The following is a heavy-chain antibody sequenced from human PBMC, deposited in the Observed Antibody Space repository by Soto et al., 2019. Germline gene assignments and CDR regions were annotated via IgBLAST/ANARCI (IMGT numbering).Heavy chain of an antibody. CDR2: IFDSGST. CDR1: GGSISSYY. V-gene: IGHV4-59*01. J-gene: IGHJ4*02. CDR3: ARVGAAAAPGYFDY. D-gene: IGHD6-13*01. Sequence: SETLSLTCTVSGGSISSYYWSWIRQPPGKGLEWIGNIFDSGSTNYNPSLKSRVTISVDTSKNQFSLKVRSVTAADTAVYHCARVGAAAAPGYFDYWSQGTLVTVSS.